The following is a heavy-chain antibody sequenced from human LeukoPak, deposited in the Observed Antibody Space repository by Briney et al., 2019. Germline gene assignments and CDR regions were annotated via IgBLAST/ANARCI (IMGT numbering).Heavy chain of an antibody. V-gene: IGHV1-2*02. CDR2: INPNSGGT. J-gene: IGHJ4*02. Sequence: ASVKVSYKASGYTFTCYYMHWVRQAPGQGLEWMGWINPNSGGTNYAQKFQGRVTMTRDTSISTAYMELSRLRSDDTAVYYCARCDSGSYYLLGYWGQGTLVTVSS. CDR3: ARCDSGSYYLLGY. CDR1: GYTFTCYY. D-gene: IGHD1-26*01.